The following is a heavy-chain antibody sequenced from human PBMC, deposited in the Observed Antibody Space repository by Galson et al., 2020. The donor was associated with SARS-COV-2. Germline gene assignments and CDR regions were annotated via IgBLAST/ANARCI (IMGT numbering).Heavy chain of an antibody. Sequence: ETSETLSLTCTVSGGSISSYYWSWIRQPPGKGLEWIGYIYYSGSTNYNPSLKSRVTISVDTSKNQFSLKLSSVTAAYTAVYYCARGLVGATKAWWFDPWGQGTLVTVSS. CDR1: GGSISSYY. D-gene: IGHD1-26*01. V-gene: IGHV4-59*01. CDR2: IYYSGST. CDR3: ARGLVGATKAWWFDP. J-gene: IGHJ5*02.